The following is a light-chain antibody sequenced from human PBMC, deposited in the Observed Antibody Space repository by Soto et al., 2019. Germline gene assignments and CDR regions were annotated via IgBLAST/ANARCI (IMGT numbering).Light chain of an antibody. J-gene: IGLJ1*01. CDR3: SSYSSSATNYV. CDR1: SGDVGNYNL. Sequence: QSVLTQPASVSGSPGQSITISCSGVSGDVGNYNLVSWYQQYPGKAPALLIYEDDKRPSGVSNRFSGSKSDSTASLTISGLQAEDEADYYCSSYSSSATNYVFGSGTKLTVL. V-gene: IGLV2-14*02. CDR2: EDD.